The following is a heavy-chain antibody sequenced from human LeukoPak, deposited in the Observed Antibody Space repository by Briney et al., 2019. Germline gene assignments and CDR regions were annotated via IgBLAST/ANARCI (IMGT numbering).Heavy chain of an antibody. Sequence: PGGSLRLSCAASGFTVSSNYMSWVRQAPGKGLEWVSVIYSGGSTYYADSVKGRFTISRDNSKNTLYLQMNSLRAEDTAVYYCARDIYYDSWEGFDPWAREPWSPSPQ. D-gene: IGHD3-22*01. CDR3: ARDIYYDSWEGFDP. V-gene: IGHV3-53*01. J-gene: IGHJ5*02. CDR1: GFTVSSNY. CDR2: IYSGGST.